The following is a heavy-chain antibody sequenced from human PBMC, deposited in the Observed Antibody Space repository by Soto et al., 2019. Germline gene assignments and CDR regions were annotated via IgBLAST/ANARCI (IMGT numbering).Heavy chain of an antibody. D-gene: IGHD5-18*01. V-gene: IGHV3-30*18. CDR2: ISYDGSNK. J-gene: IGHJ4*02. CDR3: AKDRDNGYSCGLAFVNDY. CDR1: GFTFSSYG. Sequence: QVQLVESGGGVVQPGRSLRLSCAASGFTFSSYGMHWVRQAPGKGLEWVAVISYDGSNKYYADSVKGRFTISRDNSKNTLYLQMNSLRAEDTAVYYCAKDRDNGYSCGLAFVNDYWGQGTLVTVSS.